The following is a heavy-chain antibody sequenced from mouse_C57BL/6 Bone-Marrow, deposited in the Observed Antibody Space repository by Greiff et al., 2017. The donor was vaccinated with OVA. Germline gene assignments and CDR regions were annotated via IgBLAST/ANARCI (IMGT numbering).Heavy chain of an antibody. V-gene: IGHV10-1*01. CDR1: GFSFNTYA. Sequence: EVMLVESGGGLVQPKGSLKLSCAASGFSFNTYAMNWVRQAPGTGLEWVARIRSKSNNYATYYADSVKDRFTISRDDSESMLYLQMNNLKTEDTAMYYCGRGLGQGFDYWGQGTTLTVSS. CDR3: GRGLGQGFDY. J-gene: IGHJ2*01. D-gene: IGHD4-1*01. CDR2: IRSKSNNYAT.